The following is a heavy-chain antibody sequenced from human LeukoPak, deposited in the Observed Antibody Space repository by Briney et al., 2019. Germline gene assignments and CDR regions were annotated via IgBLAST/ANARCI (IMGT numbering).Heavy chain of an antibody. CDR3: ASTAAYGSGSG. V-gene: IGHV4-34*01. CDR2: INHSGST. J-gene: IGHJ4*02. D-gene: IGHD3-10*01. CDR1: GGSFGGYC. Sequence: SETLSLTCAVYGGSFGGYCWSWIRQPPGKGLEWIGEINHSGSTNYNPSLKSRVTISVDTSKNQFSLKLSSVTAADTAVYYCASTAAYGSGSGWGQGTLVTVSS.